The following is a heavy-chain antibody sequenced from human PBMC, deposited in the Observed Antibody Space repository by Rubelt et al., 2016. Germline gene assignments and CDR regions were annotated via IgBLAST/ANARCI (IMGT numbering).Heavy chain of an antibody. Sequence: QLQLQESGPGLVQPSETLSLTCTVSGGSISSSSYYWGWIRQPPGKGLEWIGSIYYSGGTYYNQSLKSRVTISVDTSKNPFSLRVSAVTAADAAVYYGARHTASSSGWDRDFFDYWGQGTLVTVSS. V-gene: IGHV4-39*01. CDR3: ARHTASSSGWDRDFFDY. D-gene: IGHD6-19*01. CDR2: IYYSGGT. CDR1: GGSISSSSYY. J-gene: IGHJ4*02.